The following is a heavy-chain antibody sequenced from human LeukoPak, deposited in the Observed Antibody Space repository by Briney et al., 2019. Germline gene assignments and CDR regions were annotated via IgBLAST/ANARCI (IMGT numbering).Heavy chain of an antibody. V-gene: IGHV3-30-3*01. CDR3: ARDVYDFWSGQGAFDY. CDR1: GFTFSSYA. J-gene: IGHJ4*02. D-gene: IGHD3-3*01. Sequence: GGSLRLSCAASGFTFSSYAMHWVRQAPGKGLEWVAVISYDGSNKYYADSVKGRFTISRDNSKNTLYLQMNSLRAEDTAVYYCARDVYDFWSGQGAFDYWGQGTLVTVSS. CDR2: ISYDGSNK.